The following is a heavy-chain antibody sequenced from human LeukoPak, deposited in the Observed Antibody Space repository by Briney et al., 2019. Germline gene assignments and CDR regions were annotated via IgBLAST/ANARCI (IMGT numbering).Heavy chain of an antibody. Sequence: GGSLRLSCAASGFTFSSYGMQWVRQAPGKGLEWVAAVSYDGSDTYYADSVKGRFTISRDNTKNTLYMQMYTLRPEDTAVYYCVCSANNTYGPIDYWVQGALVGVCS. J-gene: IGHJ4*02. D-gene: IGHD5-18*01. CDR3: VCSANNTYGPIDY. CDR2: VSYDGSDT. CDR1: GFTFSSYG. V-gene: IGHV3-30*03.